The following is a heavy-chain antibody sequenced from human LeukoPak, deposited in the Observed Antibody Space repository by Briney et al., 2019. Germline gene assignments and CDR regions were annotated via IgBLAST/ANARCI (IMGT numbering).Heavy chain of an antibody. J-gene: IGHJ4*02. V-gene: IGHV3-48*03. D-gene: IGHD5-12*01. CDR3: ARQAPAILYSGYDWDFDY. CDR1: GCTFSSYE. Sequence: PGGSLRLSCAASGCTFSSYEMNWVRQAPGKGLEWVSYISSSGSTIYYADSVKGRFTISRDNAKNSLYLQMNSLRAEDTAVYYCARQAPAILYSGYDWDFDYWGQGTLVTVSS. CDR2: ISSSGSTI.